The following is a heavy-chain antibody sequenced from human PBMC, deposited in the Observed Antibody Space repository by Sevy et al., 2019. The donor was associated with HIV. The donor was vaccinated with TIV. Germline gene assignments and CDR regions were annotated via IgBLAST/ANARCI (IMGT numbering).Heavy chain of an antibody. Sequence: SGATLVKPTQTLTLTCTFSGFSLSTNGVGVGWIRQPPGKALEWLAVIYWADDKRYNPSLKSRLSITKDTSNNQVVLTMNSMDPVDTATYYCAHSNLAALATFDYWGQGTLGTVSS. CDR1: GFSLSTNGVG. V-gene: IGHV2-5*02. CDR2: IYWADDK. J-gene: IGHJ4*02. D-gene: IGHD6-13*01. CDR3: AHSNLAALATFDY.